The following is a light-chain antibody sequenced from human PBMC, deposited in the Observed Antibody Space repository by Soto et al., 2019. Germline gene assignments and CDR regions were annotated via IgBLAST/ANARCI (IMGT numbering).Light chain of an antibody. Sequence: QSALTQPASVSGSPGQSITISCTGTSSDVGGYNSVSWYQQHPGKAPKLMIYEVSNRPSGVSNRFSGSKSGNTASLTISGLQAADEADYYCRSYTTSSTLLYVFGTGTKVTVL. J-gene: IGLJ1*01. CDR1: SSDVGGYNS. V-gene: IGLV2-14*01. CDR2: EVS. CDR3: RSYTTSSTLLYV.